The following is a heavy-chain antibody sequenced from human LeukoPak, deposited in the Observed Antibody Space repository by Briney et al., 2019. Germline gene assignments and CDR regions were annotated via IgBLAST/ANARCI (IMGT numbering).Heavy chain of an antibody. J-gene: IGHJ4*02. CDR1: GGSISSGSYY. Sequence: SETLSLTCTVSGGSISSGSYYWSWIRQPAGKGLDWIGRIYTTGSTNYNPSLKSRVTISVDTSKNQFSLKLSSVTAADTAVYYCARSRRSGRPFDYWGQGTLVTVSS. CDR3: ARSRRSGRPFDY. V-gene: IGHV4-61*02. CDR2: IYTTGST. D-gene: IGHD3-10*01.